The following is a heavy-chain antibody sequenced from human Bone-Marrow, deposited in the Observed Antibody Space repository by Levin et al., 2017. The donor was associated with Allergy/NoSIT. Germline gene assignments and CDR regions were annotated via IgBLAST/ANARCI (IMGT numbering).Heavy chain of an antibody. J-gene: IGHJ5*01. CDR1: GYTFASHG. V-gene: IGHV1-18*01. CDR3: ARTVDLMDNGDYENWFDP. Sequence: ASVKVSCKSSGYTFASHGLIWVRQAPGQGLQWLAWISPHNGDTHYSPTVQGRVTLTTDTSTNTAYMEVRSLKSDDTAVYYCARTVDLMDNGDYENWFDPWGQGTLVIVSS. CDR2: ISPHNGDT. D-gene: IGHD4-17*01.